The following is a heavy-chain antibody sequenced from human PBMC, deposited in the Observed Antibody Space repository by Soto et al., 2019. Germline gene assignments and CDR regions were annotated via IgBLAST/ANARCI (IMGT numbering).Heavy chain of an antibody. CDR3: ARIAVAALGAFDI. Sequence: EVQLVESGGGLVQPGGSLRLSCAASGFTFSSYWMSWVRQAPGKGLEWVANIKQDGSEKYYVDSVKGRFTISRDNAKNSLYLQMNSLRAEDTAVYYCARIAVAALGAFDIWGQGTMVTVSS. J-gene: IGHJ3*02. D-gene: IGHD6-19*01. V-gene: IGHV3-7*03. CDR2: IKQDGSEK. CDR1: GFTFSSYW.